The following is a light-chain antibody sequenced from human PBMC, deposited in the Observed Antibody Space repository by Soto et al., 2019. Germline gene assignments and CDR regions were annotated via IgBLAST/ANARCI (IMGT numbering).Light chain of an antibody. V-gene: IGKV3-15*01. CDR2: GAS. CDR1: QSVSSN. Sequence: VVTKSPATLSVSPGERATLSCRASQSVSSNLAWYQQKPGQAPRLLIYGASTRATGIPARFSGSGSGTEFTLTISSLQSEDFAVYYCQQYNNWPPVWTFGQGTKVDIK. CDR3: QQYNNWPPVWT. J-gene: IGKJ1*01.